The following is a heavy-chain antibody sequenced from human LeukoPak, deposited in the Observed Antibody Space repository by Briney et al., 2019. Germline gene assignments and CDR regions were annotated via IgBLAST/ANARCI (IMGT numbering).Heavy chain of an antibody. CDR3: ARADYDYVWGSYRQYYFDY. CDR2: IKQGGSEK. D-gene: IGHD3-16*02. J-gene: IGHJ4*02. V-gene: IGHV3-7*01. CDR1: GFTFSSYW. Sequence: GGSLRLSCAASGFTFSSYWMSWVRQAPGKGLEWVANIKQGGSEKYYVDSVKGRFTIARDNARNSLYLQMNSLRAEDTAVYYCARADYDYVWGSYRQYYFDYWGQGTLVTVSS.